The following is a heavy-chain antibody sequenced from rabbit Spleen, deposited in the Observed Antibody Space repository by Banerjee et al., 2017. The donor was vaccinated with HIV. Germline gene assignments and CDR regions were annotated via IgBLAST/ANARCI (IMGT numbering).Heavy chain of an antibody. CDR2: IDRVFGIT. Sequence: QEQLEESGGDLVQPEGSLTLTCTASGFSFSSSYWICWVRQAPGKGLEWIGYIDRVFGITYYANWVNGRFSISRENAQNTVLLQMTSLTAADTATYLCARAPYTYDDVHYTYSTYHGMDLWAKAPSSPS. J-gene: IGHJ6*01. V-gene: IGHV1S45*01. D-gene: IGHD7-1*01. CDR3: ARAPYTYDDVHYTYSTYHGMDL. CDR1: GFSFSSSYW.